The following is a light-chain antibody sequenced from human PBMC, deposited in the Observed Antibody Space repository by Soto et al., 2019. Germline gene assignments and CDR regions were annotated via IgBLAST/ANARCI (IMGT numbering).Light chain of an antibody. V-gene: IGKV1-5*03. J-gene: IGKJ1*01. CDR2: KAA. Sequence: DIQMTQSPSTLSASVGDRVAITCRASDNIVHWVAWYQQKPGKAPKILIYKAANLADEVPYRFAGSGSGTDFTLTITRLQPDDFATYYCQNYNSFSRTCGQGTKVDIK. CDR1: DNIVHW. CDR3: QNYNSFSRT.